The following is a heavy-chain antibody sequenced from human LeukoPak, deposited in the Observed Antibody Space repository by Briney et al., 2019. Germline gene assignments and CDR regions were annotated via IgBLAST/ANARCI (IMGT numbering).Heavy chain of an antibody. D-gene: IGHD3-3*01. CDR3: ARGNLYDFWSGYNLDY. J-gene: IGHJ4*02. V-gene: IGHV4-39*01. CDR2: IYYSGST. Sequence: PSETLSLTCTVSGGSISSSSYYWGWIRQPPGKGLEWIGSIYYSGSTYYNPSLKSRVTISVDTSKNQFSLKLSSVTAADTAVYYCARGNLYDFWSGYNLDYWGQGTLVTVSS. CDR1: GGSISSSSYY.